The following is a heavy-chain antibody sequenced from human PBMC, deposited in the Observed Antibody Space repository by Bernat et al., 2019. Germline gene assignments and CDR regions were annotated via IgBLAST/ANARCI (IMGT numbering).Heavy chain of an antibody. CDR1: GFTFSSYE. CDR2: ISSSGSTI. V-gene: IGHV3-48*03. Sequence: EVQLLESGGGLVQPGGSLRLSCAASGFTFSSYEMNWVRQAPGKGLEWVSYISSSGSTIYYADSVKGRFTISRDNAKNSLYLQMNSLRAEDTAVYYCARVARGGYCSGGSCYQTYFDYWGQGTLVTVSS. CDR3: ARVARGGYCSGGSCYQTYFDY. J-gene: IGHJ4*02. D-gene: IGHD2-15*01.